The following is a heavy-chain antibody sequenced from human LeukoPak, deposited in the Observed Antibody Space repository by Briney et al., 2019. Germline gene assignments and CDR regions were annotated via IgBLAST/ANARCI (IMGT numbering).Heavy chain of an antibody. J-gene: IGHJ6*03. CDR1: GGSISSYY. V-gene: IGHV4-34*01. Sequence: SETLSLTCTVSGGSISSYYWSWIRQPPGKGLEWIGEINHSGSTNYNPSLKSRVTISVDTSKNQFSLKLSSATAADTAVYYCARHGDYYYYYMDVWGKGTTVTISS. CDR2: INHSGST. CDR3: ARHGDYYYYYMDV. D-gene: IGHD3-3*01.